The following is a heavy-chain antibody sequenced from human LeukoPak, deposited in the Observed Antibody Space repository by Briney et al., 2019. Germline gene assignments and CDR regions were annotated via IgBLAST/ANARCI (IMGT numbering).Heavy chain of an antibody. V-gene: IGHV3-30*18. J-gene: IGHJ4*02. CDR2: ISYDGRIT. Sequence: GTSLRLTCAGSGFTFADYGMYWIRQAPGKGLEWVAVISYDGRITNYADSVEGRFTISRDNPQSLVHLQLNSLRAEDTAVYYCAKDQDGSGIYDYWGQGTRVTVS. D-gene: IGHD3-10*01. CDR3: AKDQDGSGIYDY. CDR1: GFTFADYG.